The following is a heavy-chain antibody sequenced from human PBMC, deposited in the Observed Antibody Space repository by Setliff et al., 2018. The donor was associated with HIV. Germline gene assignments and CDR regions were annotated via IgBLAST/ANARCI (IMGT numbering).Heavy chain of an antibody. CDR3: AREYGSGSYNWFDP. CDR1: GGSISSGSYY. Sequence: SETLSLTCTVSGGSISSGSYYWSWIRQPAGKGLEWIGRIYTSGSTNYNPSLKSRVTISVDTSKNQFSLKLSSVTAADTAVYYCAREYGSGSYNWFDPWGQGTLVTVSS. V-gene: IGHV4-61*02. CDR2: IYTSGST. D-gene: IGHD3-10*01. J-gene: IGHJ5*02.